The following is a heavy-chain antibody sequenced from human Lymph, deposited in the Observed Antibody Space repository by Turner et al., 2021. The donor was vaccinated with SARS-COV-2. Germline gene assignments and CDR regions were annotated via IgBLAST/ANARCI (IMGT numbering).Heavy chain of an antibody. CDR2: ISYDGGHK. Sequence: QVQLVEPGVGVFQLVSSLRLSCAASGSTFISYGMHWVRQAPGKGLEWVAVISYDGGHKSYADSVKGRFTISRDNSKNTLYLQMISLRAEDTAVYYCAWALYYYYGMDVWGQGTTVTVS. J-gene: IGHJ6*02. CDR3: AWALYYYYGMDV. CDR1: GSTFISYG. V-gene: IGHV3-30*03.